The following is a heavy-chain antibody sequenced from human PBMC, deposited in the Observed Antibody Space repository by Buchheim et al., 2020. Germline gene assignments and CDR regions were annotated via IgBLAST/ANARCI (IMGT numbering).Heavy chain of an antibody. V-gene: IGHV3-23*01. Sequence: EVHLLESGGGLVQPGGSLRLSCVASGFTFSDFAMSWVRQAPGKGLEWVSSISASGGATYYADSVKGRFTISRDNSEHTLFLPMNSLRAEDTALYYCARDPIVATITWFFFDFWGQGTL. CDR2: ISASGGAT. CDR3: ARDPIVATITWFFFDF. J-gene: IGHJ4*02. CDR1: GFTFSDFA. D-gene: IGHD5-12*01.